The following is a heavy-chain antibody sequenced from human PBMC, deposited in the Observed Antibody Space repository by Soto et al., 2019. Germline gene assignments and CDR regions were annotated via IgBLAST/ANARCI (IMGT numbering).Heavy chain of an antibody. Sequence: QVQLVQSGPEMKKPGSAVKVSCKASGGTFNTYAMNWVRLVPGQGLEWMGGIFPMFDVPRYAQKFQGRVTITLDESSTTAYMDLSSLRFDDTAVYYCARSVGSGGVIGGFDYWGQGTLVSV. D-gene: IGHD3-16*02. V-gene: IGHV1-69*19. J-gene: IGHJ4*02. CDR3: ARSVGSGGVIGGFDY. CDR2: IFPMFDVP. CDR1: GGTFNTYA.